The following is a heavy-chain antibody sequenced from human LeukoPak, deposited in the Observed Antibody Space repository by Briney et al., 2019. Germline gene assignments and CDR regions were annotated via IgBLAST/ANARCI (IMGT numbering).Heavy chain of an antibody. CDR2: IKQDGSEK. CDR1: GFTFSTYW. V-gene: IGHV3-7*03. Sequence: PGGSLRLSCAASGFTFSTYWMSWVRQAPGKGLEWVANIKQDGSEKYYVDSVKGRFTISRDNAKNSLYLQMNSLRAEDTAVYYCARVDNNGLYSEYFDHWGQGTLVTVSS. J-gene: IGHJ1*01. CDR3: ARVDNNGLYSEYFDH. D-gene: IGHD6-19*01.